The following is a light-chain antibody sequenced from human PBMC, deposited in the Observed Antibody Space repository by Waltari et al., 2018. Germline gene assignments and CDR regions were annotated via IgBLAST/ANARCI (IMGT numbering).Light chain of an antibody. J-gene: IGKJ1*01. V-gene: IGKV2-24*01. CDR3: VQSTHFPRT. Sequence: DIVLTQTPLSSPVTLGQPASISCRSNQALLHSNGNTYLNWVQQKPGQSPRLLIYHISNRFSGVPDRFSGSGAGTDFTLKISRVEAEDVAVYYCVQSTHFPRTFGQGTKLEIK. CDR1: QALLHSNGNTY. CDR2: HIS.